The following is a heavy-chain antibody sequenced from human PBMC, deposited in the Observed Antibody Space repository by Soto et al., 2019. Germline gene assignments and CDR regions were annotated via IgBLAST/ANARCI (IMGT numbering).Heavy chain of an antibody. CDR2: IYHSGTA. CDR3: DRVATSDHFAS. V-gene: IGHV4-30-2*06. Sequence: ASETLSLTCTVSGDSFSSGAYSWSWIRQSSGRGLEWIAYIYHSGTAFYNPSLKSRVTLSVLKSKSQFSLKLTSVTAADTAVYYCDRVATSDHFASWGPGTLVTVSS. CDR1: GDSFSSGAYS. D-gene: IGHD1-26*01. J-gene: IGHJ4*02.